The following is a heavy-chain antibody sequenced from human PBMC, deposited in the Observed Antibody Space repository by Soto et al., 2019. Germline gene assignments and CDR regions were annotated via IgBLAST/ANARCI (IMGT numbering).Heavy chain of an antibody. J-gene: IGHJ4*02. D-gene: IGHD3-3*01. V-gene: IGHV1-69*13. CDR2: IIPIFGTA. CDR3: ARRRLITIFGVVISDPTDY. Sequence: RASVKVSCKASGDTFSSYAISWVRQAPGQGLEWMGGIIPIFGTANYAQKFQGRVTITADESTSTAYMELSSLRSEDTAVYYCARRRLITIFGVVISDPTDYWGQGTLVTVSS. CDR1: GDTFSSYA.